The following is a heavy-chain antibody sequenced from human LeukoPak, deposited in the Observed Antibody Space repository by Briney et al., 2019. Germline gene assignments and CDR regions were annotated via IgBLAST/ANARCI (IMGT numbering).Heavy chain of an antibody. V-gene: IGHV1-69*05. J-gene: IGHJ4*02. CDR1: GGTFSSYA. Sequence: SVKVSCKASGGTFSSYAISWVRQAPGQGLEWMGGIIPIFGTANYAQKFQGRVTITTDESTSTAYMELSSLRSEDTAVYYCARDRMGYCSGGSCWNFDYWGQGTLVTVS. CDR3: ARDRMGYCSGGSCWNFDY. CDR2: IIPIFGTA. D-gene: IGHD2-15*01.